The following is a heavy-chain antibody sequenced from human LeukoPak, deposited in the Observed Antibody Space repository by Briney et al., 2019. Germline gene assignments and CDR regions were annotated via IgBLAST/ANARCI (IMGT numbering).Heavy chain of an antibody. V-gene: IGHV4-39*07. CDR2: IYYSGST. CDR3: ARGGSSTWIDP. J-gene: IGHJ5*02. Sequence: SETLSLTCTVSGGSISSSYYWGWIRQPPGKGLEWIGSIYYSGSTYYNPSLKSRVTISVDTSKNQFSLKLSSVTAADTAVYYCARGGSSTWIDPWGQGTLVTVSS. CDR1: GGSISSSYY. D-gene: IGHD6-6*01.